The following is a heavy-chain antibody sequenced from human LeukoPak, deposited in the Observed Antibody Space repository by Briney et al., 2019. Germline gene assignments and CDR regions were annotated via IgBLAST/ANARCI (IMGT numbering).Heavy chain of an antibody. J-gene: IGHJ4*02. Sequence: GGSLRLSCAASGFTFSSYAMSWVRQAPGKGLEWVSAISGSGGSTYYADSVKGRFTISRDNSKNTVYLQMNSLRAEDTAVYSCAKATTGYSSGRYPGWPVDYWGQGTLVTVSS. CDR2: ISGSGGST. CDR3: AKATTGYSSGRYPGWPVDY. CDR1: GFTFSSYA. D-gene: IGHD6-19*01. V-gene: IGHV3-23*01.